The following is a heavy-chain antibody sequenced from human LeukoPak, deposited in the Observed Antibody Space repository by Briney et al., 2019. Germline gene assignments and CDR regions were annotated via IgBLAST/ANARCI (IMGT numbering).Heavy chain of an antibody. CDR3: ARVKRVWRRSDATKPGYPGLYLDY. V-gene: IGHV1-69*05. CDR2: IIPIFGTA. D-gene: IGHD3-9*01. CDR1: GGTFSSYA. Sequence: GSSVKVSCKASGGTFSSYAISWVRQAPGQGLEWMGGIIPIFGTANYAQKFQGRVTITTDESTSTAYMELSSLRSEDTAVYYCARVKRVWRRSDATKPGYPGLYLDYWGQGTLVTVSS. J-gene: IGHJ4*02.